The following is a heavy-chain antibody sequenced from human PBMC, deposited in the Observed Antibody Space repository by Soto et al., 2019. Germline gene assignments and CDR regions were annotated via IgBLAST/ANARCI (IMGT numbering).Heavy chain of an antibody. Sequence: PSETLSLTCTVSGGSISSSSYYWGWIRQPPGKGLEWIGSIYYSGSTYYNPSLKSRVTISVDTSKNQFSLKLSSVTAADTAVYYCARHGDVSSSSWSYYYYYYGMDVWGQGTTVTVS. CDR3: ARHGDVSSSSWSYYYYYYGMDV. CDR2: IYYSGST. J-gene: IGHJ6*02. D-gene: IGHD6-13*01. V-gene: IGHV4-39*01. CDR1: GGSISSSSYY.